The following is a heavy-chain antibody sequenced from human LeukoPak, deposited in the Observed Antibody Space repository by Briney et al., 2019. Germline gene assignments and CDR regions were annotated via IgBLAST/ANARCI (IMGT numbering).Heavy chain of an antibody. CDR1: GYTFTSYA. D-gene: IGHD3-9*01. CDR3: ATSNYDILTGLDY. V-gene: IGHV1-3*01. Sequence: ASVKVSCKASGYTFTSYAMHWVRQAPGQRLEWMGWINAGNGNTKYLQKFQGRVTITWDTSASTAYMELSSLRSEDTAVYYCATSNYDILTGLDYWGQGTLVTVSS. CDR2: INAGNGNT. J-gene: IGHJ4*02.